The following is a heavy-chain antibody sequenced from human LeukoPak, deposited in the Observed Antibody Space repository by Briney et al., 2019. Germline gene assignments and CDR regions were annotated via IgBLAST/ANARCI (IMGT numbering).Heavy chain of an antibody. J-gene: IGHJ5*02. Sequence: SETLSLTCAVYGGSFSGYYWSWIRQPPGKGLEWIGSIYYSGSTYYNPSLKSRVTISVDTSKNQFSLKLSSVTAADTAVYYCARRTYDILTGPNWFDPWGQGTLVTVSS. CDR2: IYYSGST. CDR1: GGSFSGYY. CDR3: ARRTYDILTGPNWFDP. V-gene: IGHV4-34*01. D-gene: IGHD3-9*01.